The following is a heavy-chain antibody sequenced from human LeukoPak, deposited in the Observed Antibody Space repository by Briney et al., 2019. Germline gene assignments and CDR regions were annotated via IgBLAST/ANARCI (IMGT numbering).Heavy chain of an antibody. CDR1: GGTFSSYT. Sequence: SSVKVSYKASGGTFSSYTISWVRQAPGQGLEWMGRIIPILGIANHAQTFQGRVTITADKSTRTAYMELSSLRSEDTDVYYCARNEAGCAFDIWGQGTMVTVSS. D-gene: IGHD1-1*01. CDR3: ARNEAGCAFDI. CDR2: IIPILGIA. V-gene: IGHV1-69*02. J-gene: IGHJ3*02.